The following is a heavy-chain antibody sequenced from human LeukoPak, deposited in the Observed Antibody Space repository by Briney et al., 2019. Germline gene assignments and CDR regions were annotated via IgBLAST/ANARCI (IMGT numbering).Heavy chain of an antibody. J-gene: IGHJ6*02. CDR1: GFTFSSYA. V-gene: IGHV3-23*01. Sequence: GGSLRLSCAASGFTFSSYAMSWVRQAPGKGLEWVSAISGSGGSTYYADSVKGRFTISRDNSKNTLYLQMNSLRAEDTAVYYCAKDQYCSSTSCYLVSYYYYGMDVWGQGTTVTVSS. CDR3: AKDQYCSSTSCYLVSYYYYGMDV. D-gene: IGHD2-2*01. CDR2: ISGSGGST.